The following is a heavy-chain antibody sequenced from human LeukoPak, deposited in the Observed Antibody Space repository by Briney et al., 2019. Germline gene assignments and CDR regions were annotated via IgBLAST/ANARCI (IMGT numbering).Heavy chain of an antibody. CDR1: GFTVSSNY. Sequence: GGSLRLSCAASGFTVSSNYMSWVRQAPGKGLEWVSVIYSGGSTYYADSVKGRFTISRDNSKTTLYLQMNSLRADDTAVYYCAMKAVPRPRLHDAFDFWGQGTVVSVSS. V-gene: IGHV3-53*01. J-gene: IGHJ3*01. D-gene: IGHD5-24*01. CDR3: AMKAVPRPRLHDAFDF. CDR2: IYSGGST.